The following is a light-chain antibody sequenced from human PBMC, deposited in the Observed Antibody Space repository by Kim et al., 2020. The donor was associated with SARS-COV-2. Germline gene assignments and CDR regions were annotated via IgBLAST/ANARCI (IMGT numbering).Light chain of an antibody. Sequence: GLKVRISCSGSSTNLRNNYVSWYQQFAGTVPKLLIYDNNKRPSGIPDRLSGSKSGSSATLDITGLQTGDEADYYCGTWDDSLSAVIFGGGTKLTVL. CDR3: GTWDDSLSAVI. V-gene: IGLV1-51*01. CDR2: DNN. CDR1: STNLRNNY. J-gene: IGLJ2*01.